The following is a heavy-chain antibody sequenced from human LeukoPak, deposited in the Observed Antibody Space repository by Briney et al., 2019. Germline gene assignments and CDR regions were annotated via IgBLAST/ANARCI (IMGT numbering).Heavy chain of an antibody. CDR3: ARAARLRDYGSESSHSPGYDF. CDR1: GGTFSGYY. D-gene: IGHD3-10*01. Sequence: PSETLSLTCAVYGGTFSGYYWTWFRQSPGKGLEWIGEITHSGSSNYNPSLKSRVTISVDTSENQFSLKLSSVTAADTAVYYCARAARLRDYGSESSHSPGYDFWGQGTLVTVYS. J-gene: IGHJ4*02. V-gene: IGHV4-34*01. CDR2: ITHSGSS.